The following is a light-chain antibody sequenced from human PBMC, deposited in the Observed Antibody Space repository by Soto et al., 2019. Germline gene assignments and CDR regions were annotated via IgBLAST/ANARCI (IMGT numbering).Light chain of an antibody. V-gene: IGKV1-33*01. CDR1: QDISIY. CDR3: QQYDNLPIT. J-gene: IGKJ5*01. CDR2: DSS. Sequence: DIQMTQSPSSLSASLGDRVTITCQASQDISIYLNWYQQKPGKPPKLLIFDSSNLETGVPSRFSGSGSGTDFSFTISSLQPEDFATYYCQQYDNLPITFGQGTRLDIK.